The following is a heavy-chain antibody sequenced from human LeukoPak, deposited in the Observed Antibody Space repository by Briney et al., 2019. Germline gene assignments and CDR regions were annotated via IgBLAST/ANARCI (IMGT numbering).Heavy chain of an antibody. CDR1: GFMFSNYV. J-gene: IGHJ4*02. V-gene: IGHV3-23*01. D-gene: IGHD3-10*01. CDR2: ISASGGTT. CDR3: AKGGRGSYYSDS. Sequence: GGSLRLSCAAAGFMFSNYVMYWVRQAPGKGLEWVSVISASGGTTDYADSVKGRFTISRDNSKNTLYLQMNSPRAEDTAVYYCAKGGRGSYYSDSWGQGTLVTVSS.